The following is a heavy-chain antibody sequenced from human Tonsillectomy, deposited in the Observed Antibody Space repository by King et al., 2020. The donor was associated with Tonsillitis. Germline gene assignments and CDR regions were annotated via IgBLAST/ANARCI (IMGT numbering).Heavy chain of an antibody. D-gene: IGHD1-26*01. CDR1: GGSISSSSYY. CDR2: IFYRGST. J-gene: IGHJ2*01. Sequence: LQLQESGPGLVKPSETLSLTCTVSGGSISSSSYYWGWIRQPPGKGLEWIGSIFYRGSTYYNPSLKSRVTISVDTSKNQFSLMMSYVTAADTAVYYCAGHLLVGATRYWYFDLWGRGTLVTVSS. V-gene: IGHV4-39*01. CDR3: AGHLLVGATRYWYFDL.